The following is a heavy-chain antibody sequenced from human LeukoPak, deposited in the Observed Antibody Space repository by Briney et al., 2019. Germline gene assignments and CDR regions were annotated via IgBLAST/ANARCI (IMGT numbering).Heavy chain of an antibody. CDR2: ITSGDST. CDR1: GFTFSNYA. CDR3: AKDNGQWLLFDY. D-gene: IGHD6-19*01. Sequence: GGSLGLSCAASGFTFSNYAVSWVRQAPGKGLEWVSVITSGDSTYYADSVKGRFTISRDNSKNALYLQMNSLRAEDTAVYYCAKDNGQWLLFDYWGQGTLVTVSS. J-gene: IGHJ4*02. V-gene: IGHV3-23*01.